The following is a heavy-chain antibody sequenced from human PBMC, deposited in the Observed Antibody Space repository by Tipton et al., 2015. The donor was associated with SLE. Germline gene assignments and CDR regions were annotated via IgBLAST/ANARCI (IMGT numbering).Heavy chain of an antibody. CDR3: AKDRGY. Sequence: TLSLTCTVSGVSIIDHYWYWIRQPPGKGLEWIGYNSYSGSSKYSPPFKSRVTISLDTSRSQFSLKLRSVTAADTAVYYCAKDRGYWGQGTLVTVSS. J-gene: IGHJ4*02. V-gene: IGHV4-59*11. D-gene: IGHD3-10*01. CDR1: GVSIIDHY. CDR2: NSYSGSS.